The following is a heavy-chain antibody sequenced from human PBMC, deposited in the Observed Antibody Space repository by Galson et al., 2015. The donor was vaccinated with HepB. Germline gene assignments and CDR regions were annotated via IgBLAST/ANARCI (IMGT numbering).Heavy chain of an antibody. V-gene: IGHV3-33*01. Sequence: SLRLSCAASGFTFSSYSMHWVRQAPGKGLEWVAVIWYDGSNKYYADSVKGRFTISRDNSKNTLYLQMNSLRAEDTAVYYCARSSGYYLQVDYWGQGTLVTVSS. CDR1: GFTFSSYS. D-gene: IGHD3-22*01. CDR2: IWYDGSNK. CDR3: ARSSGYYLQVDY. J-gene: IGHJ4*02.